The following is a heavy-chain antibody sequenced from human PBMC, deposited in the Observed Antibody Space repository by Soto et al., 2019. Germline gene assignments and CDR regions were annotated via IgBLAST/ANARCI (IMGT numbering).Heavy chain of an antibody. CDR2: ISSDGSDK. Sequence: QVQVVESGGGVVQPGRSLRLSCAASGFTFSNFGMHWVRQAPGKGLEWVAAISSDGSDKYYLDSVKGRFIISRDNSKNTLFLQKNSLRVEDTAVYYCVRGSDVARQELDYWGQGTLVTVSS. V-gene: IGHV3-30*03. J-gene: IGHJ4*02. CDR3: VRGSDVARQELDY. CDR1: GFTFSNFG. D-gene: IGHD2-15*01.